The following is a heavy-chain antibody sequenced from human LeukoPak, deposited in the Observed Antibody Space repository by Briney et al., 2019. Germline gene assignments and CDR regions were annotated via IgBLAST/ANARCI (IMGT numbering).Heavy chain of an antibody. D-gene: IGHD1-26*01. Sequence: ASVKVSCKASGYTFTSYAINWVRQAPGQGLEWMGWINTNTGNPTYAQGFTGRFVFSLDTSVSTAYLQISSLKAEDTAVYSCCYSGSYYSFDPWGQGTLVTVSS. V-gene: IGHV7-4-1*02. J-gene: IGHJ5*02. CDR2: INTNTGNP. CDR3: CYSGSYYSFDP. CDR1: GYTFTSYA.